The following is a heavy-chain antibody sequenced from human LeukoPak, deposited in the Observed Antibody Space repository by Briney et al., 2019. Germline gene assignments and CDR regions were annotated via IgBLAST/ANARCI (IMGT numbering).Heavy chain of an antibody. V-gene: IGHV4-59*08. D-gene: IGHD3-9*01. Sequence: PSETLSLTCTVSGGSISSYYWSWIRQPPGKGLEWIGYIFYSGSTSYNPSLKSRVTISGDTSKNQFSLKLSSVTAADTAVYYCARHGYDISTGHNWFDPWGQGALVTVSS. J-gene: IGHJ5*02. CDR1: GGSISSYY. CDR3: ARHGYDISTGHNWFDP. CDR2: IFYSGST.